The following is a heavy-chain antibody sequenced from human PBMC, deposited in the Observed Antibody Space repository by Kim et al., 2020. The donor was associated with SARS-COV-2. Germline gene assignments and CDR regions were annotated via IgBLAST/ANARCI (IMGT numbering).Heavy chain of an antibody. CDR2: INHSGST. Sequence: SETLSLTCAVYGGSFSGYYWSWIRQPPGKGLEWIGEINHSGSTNYNPSLKSRVTISVDTSKNQFSLKLSSVTAADTAVYYCARSPCSGGSCYSDYWGQGT. J-gene: IGHJ4*02. V-gene: IGHV4-34*01. CDR1: GGSFSGYY. D-gene: IGHD2-15*01. CDR3: ARSPCSGGSCYSDY.